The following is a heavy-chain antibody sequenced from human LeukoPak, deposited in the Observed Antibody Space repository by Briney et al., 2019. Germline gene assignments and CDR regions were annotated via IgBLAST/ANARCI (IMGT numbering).Heavy chain of an antibody. J-gene: IGHJ4*02. CDR2: ISAYNGNT. Sequence: ASVKVSCKASGYTFTSYGISWVRQAPGQGLEWMGWISAYNGNTNYAQKLQGRVTMTTDTSTSTAYMELRSLSSDDTAVYYCASDRITYYYGSGSYYLQYYFDYWGQGTLVTVSS. CDR3: ASDRITYYYGSGSYYLQYYFDY. V-gene: IGHV1-18*01. CDR1: GYTFTSYG. D-gene: IGHD3-10*01.